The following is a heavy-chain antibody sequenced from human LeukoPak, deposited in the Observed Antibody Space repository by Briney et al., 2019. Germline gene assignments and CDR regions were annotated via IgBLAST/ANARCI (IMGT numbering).Heavy chain of an antibody. V-gene: IGHV3-15*01. Sequence: RGGSLRLSCAASGFTFSNAWMSWLRQAPGKGLEWVVRIKSKTDGGTTDYAAPVKGRFTISRDDSKNTLYLQMNSLKTEDTAVYYCTTDKRYFDWLTNHDYWGQGTLVTVSS. CDR1: GFTFSNAW. D-gene: IGHD3-9*01. CDR3: TTDKRYFDWLTNHDY. CDR2: IKSKTDGGTT. J-gene: IGHJ4*02.